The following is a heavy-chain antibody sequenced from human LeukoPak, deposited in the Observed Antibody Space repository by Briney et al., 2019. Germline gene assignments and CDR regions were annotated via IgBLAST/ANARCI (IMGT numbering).Heavy chain of an antibody. CDR3: ARKTFYYDNTKGYFDF. D-gene: IGHD3-22*01. V-gene: IGHV3-7*01. J-gene: IGHJ4*02. Sequence: GGSLRLSCAASGFTFSSSWMSWVRQAPGKGLEWVANIKPDGSEKFYVDSVKGRFTISKDNAKNSLFLQMDSLRADDTAMYFCARKTFYYDNTKGYFDFWGQGTLVSVSS. CDR1: GFTFSSSW. CDR2: IKPDGSEK.